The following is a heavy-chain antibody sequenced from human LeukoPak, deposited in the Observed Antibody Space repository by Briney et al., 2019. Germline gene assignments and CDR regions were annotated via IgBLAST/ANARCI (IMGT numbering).Heavy chain of an antibody. Sequence: SETLSLTCAVSGVSISPYYWAWIRQPPGKGLEWIGYIHTSGSNNQYPSLKSRVTISVDKSKNHFSLRLTSVTAADTAVYYFARGISNRYCSSTSCYYIDCCCDGSLVTVSS. CDR1: GVSISPYY. CDR2: IHTSGSN. D-gene: IGHD2-2*01. V-gene: IGHV4-4*09. J-gene: IGHJ4*01. CDR3: ARGISNRYCSSTSCYYIDC.